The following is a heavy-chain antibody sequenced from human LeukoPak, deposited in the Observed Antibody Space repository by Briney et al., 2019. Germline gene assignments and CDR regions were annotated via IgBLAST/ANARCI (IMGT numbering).Heavy chain of an antibody. D-gene: IGHD3-16*01. Sequence: SETLSLTCTVSGGSISSGSYYWSWIRQPAGKGLEWIGRIYTSGSTNYNPSLKSRVTISVDTSKNQFSLKLSPVTAADTAVYYCARGGGGYWGQGTLVTVSS. CDR1: GGSISSGSYY. V-gene: IGHV4-61*02. CDR2: IYTSGST. J-gene: IGHJ4*02. CDR3: ARGGGGY.